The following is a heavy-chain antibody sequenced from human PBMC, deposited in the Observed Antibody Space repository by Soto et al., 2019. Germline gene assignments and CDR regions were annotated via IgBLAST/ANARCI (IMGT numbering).Heavy chain of an antibody. J-gene: IGHJ6*02. Sequence: SETLSLPCIVSGVSISSNYWSWIRQPPGQGLEWIGCIHYSGSTNFNPSLKNRVIMSVDTSKNQFSLRLSSVTAADTAVYYCARSYPNTIFGVVPSRGLDVWGQGATVTVSS. CDR2: IHYSGST. CDR1: GVSISSNY. V-gene: IGHV4-59*01. CDR3: ARSYPNTIFGVVPSRGLDV. D-gene: IGHD3-3*01.